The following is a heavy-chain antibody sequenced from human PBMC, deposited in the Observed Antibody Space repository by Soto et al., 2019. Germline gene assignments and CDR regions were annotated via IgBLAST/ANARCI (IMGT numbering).Heavy chain of an antibody. J-gene: IGHJ3*02. CDR3: ARPSRAFVVVIAKRMGAFDI. V-gene: IGHV1-69*01. D-gene: IGHD2-21*01. CDR1: GGTFSSYA. CDR2: IIPIFGTA. Sequence: QVQLVQSGAEVKKPGSSVKVSCKASGGTFSSYAISWVRQAPGQGLEWMGGIIPIFGTANYAQKFQGRVTITADESTSTAYMELSSLRSEDTAVYYCARPSRAFVVVIAKRMGAFDIWGQGTMVTVSS.